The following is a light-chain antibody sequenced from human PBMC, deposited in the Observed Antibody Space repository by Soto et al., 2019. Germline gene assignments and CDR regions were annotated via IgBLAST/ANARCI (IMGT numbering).Light chain of an antibody. CDR3: QQHGSSPGT. J-gene: IGKJ1*01. Sequence: WTRSPRTRSLYPREGATRSCRASQSFSSSYLAWYQQKPGQAPRLLIYGASSRATGIPDRFSGSGSGTDFTLTISRLEPEDFAVYYCQQHGSSPGTFGEGTKVDIK. CDR2: GAS. CDR1: QSFSSSY. V-gene: IGKV3-20*01.